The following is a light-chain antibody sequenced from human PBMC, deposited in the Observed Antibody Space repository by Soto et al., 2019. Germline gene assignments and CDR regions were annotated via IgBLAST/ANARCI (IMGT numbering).Light chain of an antibody. V-gene: IGLV3-21*02. CDR1: NIGSIS. CDR2: DDN. J-gene: IGLJ2*01. Sequence: SYELTQPPSVSVAPGQTARIACGGNNIGSISVHWYQQKPGQAPVLVVYDDNARPSGIPERFSGSNSGNTATLTIRRVEAGDEADYYCQVWDSNSDHPGVVFGGGTKVTVL. CDR3: QVWDSNSDHPGVV.